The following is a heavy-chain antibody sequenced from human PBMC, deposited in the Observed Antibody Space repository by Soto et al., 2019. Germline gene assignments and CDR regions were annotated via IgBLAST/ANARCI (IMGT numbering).Heavy chain of an antibody. D-gene: IGHD3-22*01. V-gene: IGHV4-59*01. CDR3: ALRSMAVVPEY. CDR1: GDSISSYY. Sequence: QVQLQESGPGLVKPSETLSLTCAVSGDSISSYYCMWIRQPPGKGLESIGYLYYGRSANYNPSLKSRFTLSVNTSTNQCSLTLSARTAADTAVYYCALRSMAVVPEYWGQGTLVTVSS. J-gene: IGHJ4*02. CDR2: LYYGRSA.